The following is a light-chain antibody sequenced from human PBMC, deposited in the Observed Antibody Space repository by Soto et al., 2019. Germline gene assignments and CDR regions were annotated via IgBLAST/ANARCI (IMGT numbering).Light chain of an antibody. CDR2: GAS. CDR1: QSVSSSY. Sequence: EIVLTQSPGTLSLSPGERATLSCRASQSVSSSYLAWYQQKPGQAPRLLIYGASSRATGIPDRFSGSGSGTDFTLTISRLEPEEFSLYYCQHRISFGGGAQGEIK. V-gene: IGKV3-20*01. J-gene: IGKJ4*01. CDR3: QHRIS.